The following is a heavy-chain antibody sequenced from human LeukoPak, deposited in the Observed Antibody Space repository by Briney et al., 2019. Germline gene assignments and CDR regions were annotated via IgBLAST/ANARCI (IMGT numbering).Heavy chain of an antibody. D-gene: IGHD6-13*01. J-gene: IGHJ4*02. CDR1: GYSFTSYW. CDR3: ARGAGYSSSWYRFDY. V-gene: IGHV5-51*01. CDR2: IYPGDSDT. Sequence: GESLKISCKGSGYSFTSYWIGWVRQMPGKGLEWMGIIYPGDSDTRYSPSFQGQVTISADKSISTAYLQWSSLKASDTATYYCARGAGYSSSWYRFDYWGQGTLVTVSS.